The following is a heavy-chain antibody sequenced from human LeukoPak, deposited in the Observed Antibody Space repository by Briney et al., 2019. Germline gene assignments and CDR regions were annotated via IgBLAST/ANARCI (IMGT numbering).Heavy chain of an antibody. CDR3: ARGRDGHTP. J-gene: IGHJ5*02. D-gene: IGHD5-24*01. Sequence: SETLSLTCTVSGGSMSGYYWSWIRQPPGKGLVWIGYIYYSGSTSYNPSLKSRVTISADTSNNQFSLRLSSVTAADTAVYYCARGRDGHTPWGQGTLVTVSS. V-gene: IGHV4-59*01. CDR1: GGSMSGYY. CDR2: IYYSGST.